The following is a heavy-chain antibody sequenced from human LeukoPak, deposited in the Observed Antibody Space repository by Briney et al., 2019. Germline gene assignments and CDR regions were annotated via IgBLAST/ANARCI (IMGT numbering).Heavy chain of an antibody. J-gene: IGHJ4*02. D-gene: IGHD3-10*01. CDR3: ARQESDFDY. CDR2: TYHSRST. Sequence: SETLSLTCAVSGYSISSGYYWGWIRQPPGKGLEWIGSTYHSRSTYYNPSLKSRVTISVDTSKNQFSLKLRAVTAADTAVYYCARQESDFDYWGQGTLVTVSS. V-gene: IGHV4-38-2*01. CDR1: GYSISSGYY.